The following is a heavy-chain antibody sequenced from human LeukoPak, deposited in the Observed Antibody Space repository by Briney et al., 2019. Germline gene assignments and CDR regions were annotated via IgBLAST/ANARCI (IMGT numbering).Heavy chain of an antibody. D-gene: IGHD7-27*01. CDR3: ARTWAQTFDI. Sequence: PGGSLRLSCAASGFTFSSYWMDWVRQAPGKGLVWVSRINSDGINTSYADSVKGRFTISRDNAKNTLSLQLNSLRAEDTAVYYCARTWAQTFDIWGQGTMVTVSS. J-gene: IGHJ3*02. CDR2: INSDGINT. V-gene: IGHV3-74*01. CDR1: GFTFSSYW.